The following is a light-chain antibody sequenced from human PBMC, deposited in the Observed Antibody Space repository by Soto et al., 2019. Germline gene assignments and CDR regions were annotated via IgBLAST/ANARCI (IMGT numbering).Light chain of an antibody. J-gene: IGLJ1*01. CDR2: GNI. Sequence: QSVQTQPPSVSGAPGQRVTISCTGSSSKIGAGYDVHWYQQRPGTAPKLLIFGNINRPSGVPDRFSGSKSGTSASLAITGLQAEYEGDYYCQSYDSTLSARYVFGTGTKLTVL. CDR3: QSYDSTLSARYV. V-gene: IGLV1-40*01. CDR1: SSKIGAGYD.